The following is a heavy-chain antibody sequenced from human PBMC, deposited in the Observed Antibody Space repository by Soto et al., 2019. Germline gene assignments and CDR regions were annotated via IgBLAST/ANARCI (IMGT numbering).Heavy chain of an antibody. V-gene: IGHV1-3*01. J-gene: IGHJ3*02. Sequence: ASVKVSCKASGGTFSSYTISWVRQAPGQGLEWMGWINAGNANTKYSQKFQDRVTITRDTSANSAYMELSSLRSEDTAAYYCATMKLRYFDWLPHNAFDIWGQGTMVTVSS. CDR3: ATMKLRYFDWLPHNAFDI. CDR2: INAGNANT. CDR1: GGTFSSYT. D-gene: IGHD3-9*01.